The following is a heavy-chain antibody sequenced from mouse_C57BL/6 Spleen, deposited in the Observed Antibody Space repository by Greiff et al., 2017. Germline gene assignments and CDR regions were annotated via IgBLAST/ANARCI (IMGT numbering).Heavy chain of an antibody. CDR2: IDPETGGT. D-gene: IGHD2-4*01. CDR3: TRDDYDEKGPFYFDY. J-gene: IGHJ2*01. Sequence: QVQLQQSGAELVRPGASVTLSCKASGYTSTDYEMHWVKQTPVHGLEWIGAIDPETGGTAYNQKFKGKAILTADKSSSTAYMELRSLTSEDSAVYYCTRDDYDEKGPFYFDYWGQGTTLTVSS. CDR1: GYTSTDYE. V-gene: IGHV1-15*01.